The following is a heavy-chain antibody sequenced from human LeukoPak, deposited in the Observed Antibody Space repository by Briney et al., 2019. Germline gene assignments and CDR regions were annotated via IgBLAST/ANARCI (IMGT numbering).Heavy chain of an antibody. J-gene: IGHJ4*02. CDR3: ARVLAVAGMKRLYYFDY. CDR2: ISAYNGNT. CDR1: GYTYTSYG. V-gene: IGHV1-18*01. Sequence: ASVKVSCKASGYTYTSYGISWVRQAPGQGLEWMGWISAYNGNTNYAQKLQGRVTMTTDTSTSTAYMELRSLRSDDKAVYYCARVLAVAGMKRLYYFDYWGQGTLVTVSS. D-gene: IGHD6-19*01.